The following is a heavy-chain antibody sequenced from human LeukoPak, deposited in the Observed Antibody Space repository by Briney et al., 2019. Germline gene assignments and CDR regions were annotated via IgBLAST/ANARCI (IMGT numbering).Heavy chain of an antibody. D-gene: IGHD2-15*01. CDR3: AREACSGGSCYGGFDY. CDR2: TYYRSEWYN. Sequence: SQTLSLTCAISGDSVSSNSAAWNWIRQSPSRGLEWLGRTYYRSEWYNDYAVSVKSRITINPDTSKNQFSLQMNSVTPEDTAVYYCAREACSGGSCYGGFDYWGQGTLVTVSS. V-gene: IGHV6-1*01. CDR1: GDSVSSNSAA. J-gene: IGHJ4*02.